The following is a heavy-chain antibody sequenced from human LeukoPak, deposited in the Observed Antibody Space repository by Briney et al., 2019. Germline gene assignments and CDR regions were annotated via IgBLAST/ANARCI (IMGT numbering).Heavy chain of an antibody. CDR3: ARVRVGAYDFEY. D-gene: IGHD3-10*01. V-gene: IGHV3-74*01. CDR1: GFTFSTHW. CDR2: INPDGSTT. Sequence: PGGSLRLSCAASGFTFSTHWMHWVRQAPGEGPVWVSRINPDGSTTTYADSVKGRFTISRDNAKNTLYLQMNSLRAEDTAVYYCARVRVGAYDFEYWGQGALVTVSS. J-gene: IGHJ4*02.